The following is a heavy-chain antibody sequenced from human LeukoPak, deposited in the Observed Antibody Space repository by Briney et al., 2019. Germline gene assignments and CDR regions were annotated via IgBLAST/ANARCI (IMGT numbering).Heavy chain of an antibody. Sequence: SETLSLTCTVSGDSIRGHYWSWIRQPPGKGLEWIGWIYYSGNAKYNPSLQSRVTISVDTSKNQFFLKVNSVTAADTAVYYCARLAPYPGIWASEYWGQGTLVSVSS. D-gene: IGHD1-14*01. V-gene: IGHV4-59*08. J-gene: IGHJ4*02. CDR2: IYYSGNA. CDR1: GDSIRGHY. CDR3: ARLAPYPGIWASEY.